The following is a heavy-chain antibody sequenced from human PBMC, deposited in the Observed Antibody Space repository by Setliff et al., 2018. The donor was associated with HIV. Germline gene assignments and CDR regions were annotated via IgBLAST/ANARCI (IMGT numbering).Heavy chain of an antibody. CDR3: AKDRRYYYGSGSYAAET. J-gene: IGHJ5*02. CDR2: ISTHNGDT. V-gene: IGHV1-18*01. CDR1: GYSLPSYG. D-gene: IGHD3-10*01. Sequence: GASVKVSCKASGYSLPSYGFSWVRQAPGQGLEWVGWISTHNGDTSYAQKVQGRVTMTTDTLTMTTYMELTSLRAEDTAVYYCAKDRRYYYGSGSYAAETWGQGTLVTVSS.